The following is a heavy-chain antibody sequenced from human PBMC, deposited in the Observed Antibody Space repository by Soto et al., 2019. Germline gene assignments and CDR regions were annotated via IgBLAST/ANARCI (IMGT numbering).Heavy chain of an antibody. V-gene: IGHV3-11*06. CDR3: ARSSGWRQVGVYNYGLDV. J-gene: IGHJ6*02. Sequence: QLVESGGGWVKPGESLRLSCIGSGFFLSNNWMTWIRQAPGKGLEWVSYISASGDYTIYADSLKGRFTISRDNARNSLWLQINSLTAEDTAVYYCARSSGWRQVGVYNYGLDVWGQGPTVIISS. D-gene: IGHD2-8*01. CDR2: ISASGDYT. CDR1: GFFLSNNW.